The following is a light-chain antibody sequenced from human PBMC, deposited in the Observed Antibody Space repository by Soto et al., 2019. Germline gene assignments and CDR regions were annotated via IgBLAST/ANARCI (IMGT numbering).Light chain of an antibody. CDR3: QQYGSSPTT. CDR2: GAS. Sequence: EIVLTQSPGTVSLSPLEIATLSCRASQSVSSSYLAWYQQKPGQAPRLLIYGASSRATGIPDRFSGSGSGTDFTLTISRLEPEDFAVYYCQQYGSSPTTFGQGTKVDIK. CDR1: QSVSSSY. J-gene: IGKJ1*01. V-gene: IGKV3-20*01.